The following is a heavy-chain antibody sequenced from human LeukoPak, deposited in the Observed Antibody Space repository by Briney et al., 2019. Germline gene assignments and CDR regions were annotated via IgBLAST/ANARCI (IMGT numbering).Heavy chain of an antibody. J-gene: IGHJ4*02. Sequence: PGGSLRLSCAASGFSLTKYWTGWVRHTPEGGLGRGARIKEDVTYTSYADSVKGRFTISRDNARNTVFLQMNSLRAEDTAVYYCARDFGMGITPGDDFDFWGQGTLVTVSS. CDR1: GFSLTKYW. CDR3: ARDFGMGITPGDDFDF. CDR2: IKEDVTYT. D-gene: IGHD3-16*01. V-gene: IGHV3-74*01.